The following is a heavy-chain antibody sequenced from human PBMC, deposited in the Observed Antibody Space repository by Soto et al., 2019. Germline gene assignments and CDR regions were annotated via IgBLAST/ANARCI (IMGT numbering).Heavy chain of an antibody. CDR3: ARGGKYSYVGFDP. Sequence: QVQLVQSGAEVKKPGASVKVSCKASGYTFTSYDINWVRQATGQGLEWMGWMNPNSGDTGYAQKFQGRVTVTRNPXKSTAFLELSSLRSEDTAVYYCARGGKYSYVGFDPWGQGTLVTVSS. J-gene: IGHJ5*02. V-gene: IGHV1-8*01. CDR2: MNPNSGDT. D-gene: IGHD5-18*01. CDR1: GYTFTSYD.